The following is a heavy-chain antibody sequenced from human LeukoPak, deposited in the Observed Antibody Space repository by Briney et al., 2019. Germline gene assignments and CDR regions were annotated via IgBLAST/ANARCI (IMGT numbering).Heavy chain of an antibody. D-gene: IGHD3-10*01. CDR1: GGSFSGYY. V-gene: IGHV4-34*01. CDR3: ARVSVTMVRGVSLIDY. CDR2: INHSGST. J-gene: IGHJ4*02. Sequence: PSETLSLTCAVYGGSFSGYYWSWIGQPPGKGLEWIGEINHSGSTNYNPSLKSRVTISVDTSKNQFSLKLSSVTAADTAVYYCARVSVTMVRGVSLIDYWGQGTLVTVSS.